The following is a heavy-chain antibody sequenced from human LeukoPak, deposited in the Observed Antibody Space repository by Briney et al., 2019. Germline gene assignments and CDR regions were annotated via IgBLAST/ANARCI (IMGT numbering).Heavy chain of an antibody. Sequence: GGSLRLSCAASGFTFSSYSMNWVRQAPGKGLEWVSSISSSSSYIYYADSVKGRFTISRDNAKNSLYLQMSSLRAEDTAVYYCAREASKTGAFDIWGQGTMVTVSS. CDR3: AREASKTGAFDI. CDR2: ISSSSSYI. J-gene: IGHJ3*02. V-gene: IGHV3-21*01. CDR1: GFTFSSYS.